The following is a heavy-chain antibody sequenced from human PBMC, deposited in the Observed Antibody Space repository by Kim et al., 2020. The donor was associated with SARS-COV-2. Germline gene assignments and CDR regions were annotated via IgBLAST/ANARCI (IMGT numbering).Heavy chain of an antibody. Sequence: GGSLRLSCAASGFIFSSYGMHWVRQAPGKGLEWVAAIWYDGSNKYYADSVKGRFTISRDNSKNTLYLQMNSLRAEDTAVYYCAKGGDTMIPDAFDIWGQGTMVTVSS. D-gene: IGHD3-22*01. CDR3: AKGGDTMIPDAFDI. CDR2: IWYDGSNK. J-gene: IGHJ3*02. CDR1: GFIFSSYG. V-gene: IGHV3-33*06.